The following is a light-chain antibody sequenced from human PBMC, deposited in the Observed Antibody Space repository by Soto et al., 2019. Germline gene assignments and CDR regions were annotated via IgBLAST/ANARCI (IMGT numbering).Light chain of an antibody. CDR1: SGDIGSYNR. Sequence: QSALTQPASGSGSPGQSITISCTGTSGDIGSYNRVSWYQQHPGKAPKLIIYEVTDRPSGVSNRFSGSKSGNTASLTISGLQAEYEAEYYCSSYTNINTRACVFGTGTKVTVL. V-gene: IGLV2-14*01. CDR2: EVT. CDR3: SSYTNINTRACV. J-gene: IGLJ1*01.